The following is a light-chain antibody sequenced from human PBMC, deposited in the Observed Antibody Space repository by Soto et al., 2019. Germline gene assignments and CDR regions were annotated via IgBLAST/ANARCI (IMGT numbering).Light chain of an antibody. CDR3: QQSYSTLYT. CDR1: QSISSY. CDR2: AAS. V-gene: IGKV1-39*01. J-gene: IGKJ2*01. Sequence: DIQMTQSPSSLSASVGDRVTITCRASQSISSYLNWYQQKPGKAPKLLIYAASSSQSGVPSRFSGSGSGTDFTLTISSLQPEDFATYYCQQSYSTLYTFCQGTKVDIK.